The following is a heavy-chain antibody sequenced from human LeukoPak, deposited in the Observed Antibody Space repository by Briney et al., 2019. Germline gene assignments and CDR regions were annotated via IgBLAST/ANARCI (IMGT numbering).Heavy chain of an antibody. D-gene: IGHD3-22*01. Sequence: GGSPRLSCAASGFTFSSYDMHWVRQATGKGLEWVSAIGTAGDTYYPGSVKGRFTISRENAKNSLYLQMNSLRAGDTAVYYCARGTYDSSGYPTDDAFDIWGQGTMVTVSS. J-gene: IGHJ3*02. CDR2: IGTAGDT. CDR1: GFTFSSYD. CDR3: ARGTYDSSGYPTDDAFDI. V-gene: IGHV3-13*04.